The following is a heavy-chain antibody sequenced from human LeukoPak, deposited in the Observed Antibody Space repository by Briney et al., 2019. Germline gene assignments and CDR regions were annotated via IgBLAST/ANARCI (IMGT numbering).Heavy chain of an antibody. D-gene: IGHD3-22*01. CDR1: GFTFSSYW. CDR2: VKQDGSEK. Sequence: GGSLRLSCAASGFTFSSYWMSWVRQAPGKGLEWVASVKQDGSEKYSVDSVRGRFTISRDNAKNSLYLQMNSLRAEDTAVYYCAREGAYYDSSGYYYYYYYMDVWGKGTTVTVSS. J-gene: IGHJ6*03. V-gene: IGHV3-7*01. CDR3: AREGAYYDSSGYYYYYYYMDV.